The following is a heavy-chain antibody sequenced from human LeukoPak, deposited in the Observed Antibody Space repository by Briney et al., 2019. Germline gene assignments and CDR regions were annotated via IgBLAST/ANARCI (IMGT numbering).Heavy chain of an antibody. Sequence: GGSLRLSCAASGFTFSSYSMNWVRQAPGKGLEWVSYISSSSNTMYYADSVKGRFTISRDNSKNTLYLQMNSLRAEDTAVYYCAIGYDPFDYWGQGTLVTVSS. V-gene: IGHV3-48*01. CDR3: AIGYDPFDY. J-gene: IGHJ4*02. CDR1: GFTFSSYS. D-gene: IGHD2-2*03. CDR2: ISSSSNTM.